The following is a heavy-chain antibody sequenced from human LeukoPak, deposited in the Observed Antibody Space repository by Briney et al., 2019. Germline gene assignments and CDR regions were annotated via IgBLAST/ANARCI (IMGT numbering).Heavy chain of an antibody. CDR2: ISSSGSTI. J-gene: IGHJ4*02. CDR1: GFTFSSYE. CDR3: ARSRGYSCGYIDPFDY. D-gene: IGHD5-18*01. V-gene: IGHV3-48*03. Sequence: PGGSLRLSCAASGFTFSSYEMNWVRQAPGKGLEWVSYISSSGSTIYYADSVKGRFTISRDNAKNSLYLQMNSLRAEDTAVYYCARSRGYSCGYIDPFDYWGQGTPVTVSS.